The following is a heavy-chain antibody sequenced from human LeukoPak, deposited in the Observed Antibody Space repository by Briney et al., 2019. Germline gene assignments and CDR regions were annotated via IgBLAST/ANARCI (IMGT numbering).Heavy chain of an antibody. Sequence: GRSLRLSCAASGFTFSGSGMHWVRQAPGKGPEWVAVISYDGSNKYYADSVKGRFTISRDNSKNTLYLQMSSLRAEDTAVYYCAKDTYWGQGTLVTVSS. CDR1: GFTFSGSG. V-gene: IGHV3-30*18. CDR3: AKDTY. J-gene: IGHJ4*02. CDR2: ISYDGSNK.